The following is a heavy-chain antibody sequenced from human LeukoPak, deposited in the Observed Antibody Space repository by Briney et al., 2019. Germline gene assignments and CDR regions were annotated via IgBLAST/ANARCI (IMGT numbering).Heavy chain of an antibody. V-gene: IGHV4-59*13. CDR3: ARVGGYCSGGSCFRRNGHDAFDI. J-gene: IGHJ3*02. Sequence: SETLSLTCTVSGGSISSYHWSWIRQPPGKGLEWIGYIYYSGGTNYNPSLKSRVSISVDTPKNQFCLKLNSVTAADTAAYYCARVGGYCSGGSCFRRNGHDAFDIWGQGTMVTVSS. D-gene: IGHD2-15*01. CDR2: IYYSGGT. CDR1: GGSISSYH.